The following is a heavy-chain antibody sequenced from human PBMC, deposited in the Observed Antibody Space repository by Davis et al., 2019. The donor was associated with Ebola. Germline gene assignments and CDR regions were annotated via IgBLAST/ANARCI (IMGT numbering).Heavy chain of an antibody. V-gene: IGHV1-2*02. Sequence: ASVKVSCKASGGTFSSHAFSWVRQAPGQGLEWMGGIIPNSGGTNYAQRFQDRVTMTRDTSISTVYLELRRLRSDDTAVYYCARGTNCTSASCYVYWGQGTLLTVSS. CDR2: IIPNSGGT. D-gene: IGHD2-2*01. J-gene: IGHJ4*02. CDR1: GGTFSSHA. CDR3: ARGTNCTSASCYVY.